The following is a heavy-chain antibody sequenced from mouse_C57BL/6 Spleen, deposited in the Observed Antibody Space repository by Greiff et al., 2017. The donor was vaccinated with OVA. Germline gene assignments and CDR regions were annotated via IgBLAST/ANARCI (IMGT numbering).Heavy chain of an antibody. CDR3: ARRGSAYYGYFDY. J-gene: IGHJ2*01. CDR1: GFTFSSYA. Sequence: DVKLVESGGGLVKPGGSLKLSCAASGFTFSSYAMSWVRQTPEKRLEWVATISDGGSYTYYPDNVKGRFTISRDNAKNNLYLQMSHLKSEDTAMYYCARRGSAYYGYFDYWGQGTTLTVSS. V-gene: IGHV5-4*03. CDR2: ISDGGSYT. D-gene: IGHD1-1*01.